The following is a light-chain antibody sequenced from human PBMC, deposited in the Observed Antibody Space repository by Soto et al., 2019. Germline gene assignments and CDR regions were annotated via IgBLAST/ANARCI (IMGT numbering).Light chain of an antibody. Sequence: EIVLTQSPGTLSLSPGERATLSCRASQSVSSIDLAWYQQKPGQAPRLLIYGASSRATGIPDRFSGSGSGTDFTLTISRLEPEDFAVYYCQQYGSSRWTFGQGTKVEI. J-gene: IGKJ1*01. CDR2: GAS. CDR1: QSVSSID. CDR3: QQYGSSRWT. V-gene: IGKV3-20*01.